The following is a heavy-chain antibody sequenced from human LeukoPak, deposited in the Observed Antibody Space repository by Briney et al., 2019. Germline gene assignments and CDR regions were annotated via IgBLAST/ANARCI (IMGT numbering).Heavy chain of an antibody. V-gene: IGHV4-61*05. CDR1: GGSISSSSYY. D-gene: IGHD3-3*01. CDR2: SYYSGST. Sequence: SETLSLTCSVSGGSISSSSYYWGWLRQPPGKGLEWIGYSYYSGSTKYKPSLKSRVTISVDTYKNQFSLKLSSVTAADTAVYYCARGRFLDAFDIWGQGTMVTVSS. CDR3: ARGRFLDAFDI. J-gene: IGHJ3*02.